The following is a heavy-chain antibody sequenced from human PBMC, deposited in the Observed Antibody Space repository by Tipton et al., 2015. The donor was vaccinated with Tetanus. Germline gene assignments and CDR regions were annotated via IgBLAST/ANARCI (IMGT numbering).Heavy chain of an antibody. CDR3: ARRRSAVLGGSYHWYFDL. CDR2: VDPRDSGA. J-gene: IGHJ2*01. V-gene: IGHV5-51*01. D-gene: IGHD2-15*01. Sequence: VQLVQSGPEVKKPGESLKISCRGSGYNFTHYSIGWVRQMPGKGLEWVGIVDPRDSGATYGPSFQGQVTISTDKSLSTAYVQWTSRQASDTAIYYCARRRSAVLGGSYHWYFDLWGRGTLVTVSS. CDR1: GYNFTHYS.